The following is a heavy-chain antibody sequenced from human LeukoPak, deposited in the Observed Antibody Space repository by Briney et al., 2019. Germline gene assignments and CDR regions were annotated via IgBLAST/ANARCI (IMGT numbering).Heavy chain of an antibody. J-gene: IGHJ3*02. CDR2: INHSGST. CDR1: GGSFSGYH. V-gene: IGHV4-34*01. CDR3: ARGRGAFDI. Sequence: SETLSLTCAVYGGSFSGYHWSWIRQPPGKGLEWIGEINHSGSTNYNPSLKSRVTISVDTSKNQFSLKLSSVTAADTAVYYCARGRGAFDIWGQGTMVTVSS.